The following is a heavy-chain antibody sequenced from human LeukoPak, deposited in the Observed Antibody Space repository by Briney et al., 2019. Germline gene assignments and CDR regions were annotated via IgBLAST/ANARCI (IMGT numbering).Heavy chain of an antibody. Sequence: GGSLRLSCAASGFTFSDYAMNWVRQAPGKGLEWVSSLSESGDTTYYADSVKGRFTISRDNSKNTLYLQMNSLRAEDTAVYYCAKGFDRLVVPAAIDYWGQGTLVTVSS. CDR1: GFTFSDYA. CDR2: LSESGDTT. D-gene: IGHD2-2*01. J-gene: IGHJ4*02. V-gene: IGHV3-23*01. CDR3: AKGFDRLVVPAAIDY.